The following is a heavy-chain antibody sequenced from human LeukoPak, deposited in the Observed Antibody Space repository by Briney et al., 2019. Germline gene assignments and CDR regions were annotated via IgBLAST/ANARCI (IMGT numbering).Heavy chain of an antibody. D-gene: IGHD3-10*01. V-gene: IGHV3-74*01. Sequence: GGSLRLSCAASGFTFSSYWMRWVRQAPGKGLVWVSRINSDGSSTSYADSVKGRFTISRDNAKNTLYLQMNSLRAEDTAVYYCASLSRPGSYYNSSGDYWGQGTLVTVSS. CDR1: GFTFSSYW. J-gene: IGHJ4*02. CDR3: ASLSRPGSYYNSSGDY. CDR2: INSDGSST.